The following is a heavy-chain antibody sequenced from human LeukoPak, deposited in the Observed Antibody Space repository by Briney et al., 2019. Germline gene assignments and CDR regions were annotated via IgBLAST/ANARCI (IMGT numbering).Heavy chain of an antibody. V-gene: IGHV3-23*01. CDR2: ISGSGGST. D-gene: IGHD6-19*01. Sequence: GGSLRLSCAASGFTFSSYAMSWVRQAPGKGLEWVSAISGSGGSTYYADSVKGRFTISRDNSKNTLYVQMNSLRAEDTAVYYCAKLLTSGWRPIDYWGQGTLVTVSS. CDR3: AKLLTSGWRPIDY. J-gene: IGHJ4*02. CDR1: GFTFSSYA.